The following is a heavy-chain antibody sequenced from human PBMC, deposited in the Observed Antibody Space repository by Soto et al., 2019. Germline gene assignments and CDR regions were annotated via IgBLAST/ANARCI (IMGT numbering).Heavy chain of an antibody. CDR3: AREWLSSWYYFDY. CDR1: GGSISSGGYY. D-gene: IGHD3-22*01. J-gene: IGHJ4*02. Sequence: PSETLSLTCTVSGGSISSGGYYRSWIRQHPGKGLEWIGYIYYSGSTYYNPSLKSRVTISVDTSKNQFSLKLSSVTAADTAVYCCAREWLSSWYYFDYWGQGTLVTVSS. V-gene: IGHV4-31*03. CDR2: IYYSGST.